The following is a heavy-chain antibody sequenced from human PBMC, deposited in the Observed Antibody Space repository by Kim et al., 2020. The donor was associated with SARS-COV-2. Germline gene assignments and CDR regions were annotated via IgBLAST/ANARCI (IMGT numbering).Heavy chain of an antibody. V-gene: IGHV4-39*01. D-gene: IGHD3-22*01. Sequence: SETLSLTCTVSGGSISSSSYYWGWIRQPPGKGLEWIGSIYYSGSTYYNPSLKSRVTISVDTSKNQFSLKLSSVTAADTAVYYCARPSLNYYDSSGYSNFFGYWGQGTLVTVSS. CDR2: IYYSGST. CDR3: ARPSLNYYDSSGYSNFFGY. CDR1: GGSISSSSYY. J-gene: IGHJ4*02.